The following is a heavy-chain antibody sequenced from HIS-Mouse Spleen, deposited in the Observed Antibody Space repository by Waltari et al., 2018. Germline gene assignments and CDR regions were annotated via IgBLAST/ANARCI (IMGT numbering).Heavy chain of an antibody. V-gene: IGHV3-30*04. CDR2: ISYDGSNK. D-gene: IGHD6-6*01. CDR1: GFTLSSYA. CDR3: ARTLLNIAAPFDP. Sequence: QVQLVESGGGVVQPGRSRRLCCAASGFTLSSYAVHWVRQAPGKGLEWVAVISYDGSNKYYADSVKGRFTISRDNSKNTLYLQMNSLRAEDTAVYYCARTLLNIAAPFDPWGQGTLVTVSS. J-gene: IGHJ5*02.